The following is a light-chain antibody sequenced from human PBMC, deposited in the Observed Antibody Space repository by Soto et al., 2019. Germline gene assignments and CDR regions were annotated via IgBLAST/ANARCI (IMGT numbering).Light chain of an antibody. CDR3: QQYIRYPVA. CDR1: QSISSW. Sequence: DIQMTQSPSTLSASVGDRVTITCRASQSISSWLAWDQQKPGKAPKLLIYDASSLESGVPARCSGSGSGTEFTLTISSLQPDDFATYYCQQYIRYPVAFGQGTKVEIK. V-gene: IGKV1-5*01. J-gene: IGKJ1*01. CDR2: DAS.